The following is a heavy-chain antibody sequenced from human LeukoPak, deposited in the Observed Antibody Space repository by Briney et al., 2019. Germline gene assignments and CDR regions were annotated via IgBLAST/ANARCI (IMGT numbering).Heavy chain of an antibody. V-gene: IGHV3-23*01. J-gene: IGHJ6*03. Sequence: GVLRLSCAASGFTFSSYAMSWVRQAPGKGLEWVSAISGSGGSTYYADSVKGRFTISRDNSKNTLYLQMNSLRAEDTAVYYCAKRQGLYYYYYMDVWGKGTTVTVSS. CDR3: AKRQGLYYYYYMDV. CDR1: GFTFSSYA. CDR2: ISGSGGST.